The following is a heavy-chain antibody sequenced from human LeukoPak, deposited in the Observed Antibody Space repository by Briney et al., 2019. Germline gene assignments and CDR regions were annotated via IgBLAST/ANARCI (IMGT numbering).Heavy chain of an antibody. CDR1: GNYW. Sequence: PGGSLRLSCAASGNYWMHWVRQAPGKGLVWVSHINSDGSWTSYADSVKGRFTISKDNAKNTVYLQMNSLRAEDTAVYYCAKDPHYDFWSGYYYWFDPWGQGTLVTVSS. J-gene: IGHJ5*02. D-gene: IGHD3-3*01. V-gene: IGHV3-74*01. CDR3: AKDPHYDFWSGYYYWFDP. CDR2: INSDGSWT.